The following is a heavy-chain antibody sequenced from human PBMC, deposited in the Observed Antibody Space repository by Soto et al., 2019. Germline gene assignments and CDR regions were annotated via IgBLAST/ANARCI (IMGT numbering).Heavy chain of an antibody. CDR3: ATYTSDGGGRGY. D-gene: IGHD6-19*01. CDR2: EYSGST. Sequence: VQLQESGPGLVKPSETLSLTCTVSGASISRDHWNWIRQPPGKGLEWIGEYSGSTNYNPSLKSRVTISVDTSKNQFSLKLSSVTAADTAVYFCATYTSDGGGRGYWGQGTLVTVSS. J-gene: IGHJ4*02. CDR1: GASISRDH. V-gene: IGHV4-59*08.